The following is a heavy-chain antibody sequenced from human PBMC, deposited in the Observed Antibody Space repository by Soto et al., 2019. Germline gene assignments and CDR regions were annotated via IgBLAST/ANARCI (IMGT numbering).Heavy chain of an antibody. CDR2: IDSDAST. D-gene: IGHD2-2*01. J-gene: IGHJ6*02. CDR3: AKERIPAAIINYYYGMDV. V-gene: IGHV3-23*01. CDR1: GFTFSSYG. Sequence: PGGSLRLSCAASGFTFSSYGMHWVRQAPGKGLEWVSAIDSDASTYYADSVKGRFTISRDKSKGTLYLQISSLRAEDTAVYYCAKERIPAAIINYYYGMDVRGQGTTVTVSS.